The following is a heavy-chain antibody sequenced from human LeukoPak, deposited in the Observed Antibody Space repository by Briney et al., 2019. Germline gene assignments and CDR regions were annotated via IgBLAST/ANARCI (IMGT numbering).Heavy chain of an antibody. CDR3: ARGGYSSGWYFRDY. CDR1: GFTFSSYA. J-gene: IGHJ4*02. D-gene: IGHD6-19*01. CDR2: ISYDGSNK. Sequence: GGSLRLSCAASGFTFSSYAMPWVRQAPGKGLEWVAVISYDGSNKYYADSVKGRFTISRDNSKNTLYLQMNSLRAEDTAVYYCARGGYSSGWYFRDYWGQGTLVTVSS. V-gene: IGHV3-30-3*01.